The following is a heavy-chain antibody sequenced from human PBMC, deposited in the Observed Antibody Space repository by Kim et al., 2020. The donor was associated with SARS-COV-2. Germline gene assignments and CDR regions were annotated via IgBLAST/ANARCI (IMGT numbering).Heavy chain of an antibody. CDR2: INAGNGNT. D-gene: IGHD3-16*02. CDR3: ARDWLTFGGVIVIQDY. J-gene: IGHJ4*02. Sequence: ASVKVSCKASGYTFTSYAMHWVRQAPGQRLEWMGWINAGNGNTKYSQKFQGRVTITRDTSASTAYMELSSLRSEDTAVYYCARDWLTFGGVIVIQDYWGQGTLVTVSS. V-gene: IGHV1-3*01. CDR1: GYTFTSYA.